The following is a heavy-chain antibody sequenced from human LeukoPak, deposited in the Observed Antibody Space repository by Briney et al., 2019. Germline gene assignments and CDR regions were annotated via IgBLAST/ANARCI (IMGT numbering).Heavy chain of an antibody. J-gene: IGHJ4*02. CDR3: ARGPTRYYFDY. CDR2: VYSSGST. V-gene: IGHV4-59*01. CDR1: GDSIDSYY. Sequence: SETLSLTCTVSGDSIDSYYWSWIRQPPGRGLEWIGYVYSSGSTNYNPSLKSRVTISVDTSKNQLSLKLSSVTAADTAVYYCARGPTRYYFDYWGQGTLVTVSS.